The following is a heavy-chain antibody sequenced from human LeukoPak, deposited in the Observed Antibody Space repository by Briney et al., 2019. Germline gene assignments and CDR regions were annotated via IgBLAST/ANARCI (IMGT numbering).Heavy chain of an antibody. D-gene: IGHD4-17*01. Sequence: SETLSLTCTVSGGSISSSSYYWGWIRQPPGKGLEWIGSIYYSGSTYYNPSLKSRVTISVDTSKNQFSLKLSSVTAADTAVYYCARLGATVTTRGFDIWGQGTMVTVSS. CDR3: ARLGATVTTRGFDI. J-gene: IGHJ3*02. V-gene: IGHV4-39*01. CDR2: IYYSGST. CDR1: GGSISSSSYY.